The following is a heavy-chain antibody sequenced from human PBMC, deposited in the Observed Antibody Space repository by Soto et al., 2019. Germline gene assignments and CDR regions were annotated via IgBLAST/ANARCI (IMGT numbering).Heavy chain of an antibody. V-gene: IGHV3-23*01. CDR3: AKKQHLVPWKDRYAY. D-gene: IGHD2-2*01. CDR2: ISAKGDST. J-gene: IGHJ4*02. Sequence: EVQLLESGGGVVQPGGSLRLSCVASGFTFRSYAMSWVRQVPGEGLECVASISAKGDSTSYPDSVRGRFTVSRDNSKNTLYLQNRNLRVEETAVYYCAKKQHLVPWKDRYAYWGQGTLVTVSS. CDR1: GFTFRSYA.